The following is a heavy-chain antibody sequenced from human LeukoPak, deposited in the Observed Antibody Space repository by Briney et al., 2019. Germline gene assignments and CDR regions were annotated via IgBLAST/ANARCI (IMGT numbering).Heavy chain of an antibody. CDR3: ARRPEAVTTANYYYYGMDV. Sequence: ASVKVSCKASGYTFTSYGISWVRQAPGQGLEWMGWISAYNGSTNYAQKLQGRVTMTTDTSTSTAYMELRSLRSDDTAVYYCARRPEAVTTANYYYYGMDVWGQGTTVTVSS. CDR2: ISAYNGST. J-gene: IGHJ6*02. V-gene: IGHV1-18*01. D-gene: IGHD4-11*01. CDR1: GYTFTSYG.